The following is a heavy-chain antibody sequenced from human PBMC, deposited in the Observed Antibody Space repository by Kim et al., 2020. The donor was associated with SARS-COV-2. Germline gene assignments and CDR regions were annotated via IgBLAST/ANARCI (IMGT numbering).Heavy chain of an antibody. J-gene: IGHJ4*02. CDR2: IKKKTDGGTA. Sequence: GSLRLSCAASGFTFNNVWMSWVRQAPGKGLECVGHIKKKTDGGTADYAAPVKGRFAISRDDSKNTLSLQMDNLKTEDTAVYYCVMSNGVYWGQGTLVTVSS. V-gene: IGHV3-15*01. CDR3: VMSNGVY. D-gene: IGHD2-8*01. CDR1: GFTFNNVW.